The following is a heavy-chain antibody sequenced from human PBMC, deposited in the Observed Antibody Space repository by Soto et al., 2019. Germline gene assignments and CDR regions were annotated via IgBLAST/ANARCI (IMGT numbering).Heavy chain of an antibody. CDR3: AREPGPTSIAVAGGN. D-gene: IGHD6-19*01. CDR1: GFSFSSYW. Sequence: EVQLVESGGGLVQPGGSLRLSCAASGFSFSSYWMSWVRQAPGKGMEWVANIKQDGSEKYYEVSGKGRFTISRGNAKNSLYRQMNSLRAEDTAVYYCAREPGPTSIAVAGGNWGQGTLVTVSS. V-gene: IGHV3-7*01. CDR2: IKQDGSEK. J-gene: IGHJ4*02.